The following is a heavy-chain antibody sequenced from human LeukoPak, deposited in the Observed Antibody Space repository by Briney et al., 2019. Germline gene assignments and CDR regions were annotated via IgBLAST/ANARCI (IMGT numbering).Heavy chain of an antibody. J-gene: IGHJ5*02. Sequence: PGGSLRLSCAASGFTYSSYWMSWVRRAPGKGQEWVASIKQDGSEKYYVDSVKGRFTISRDNAKNSLYLQMNSLRAEDTALYYCARAPGEGWFDPWGQGTLVTVSS. CDR1: GFTYSSYW. CDR3: ARAPGEGWFDP. CDR2: IKQDGSEK. V-gene: IGHV3-7*01. D-gene: IGHD4-17*01.